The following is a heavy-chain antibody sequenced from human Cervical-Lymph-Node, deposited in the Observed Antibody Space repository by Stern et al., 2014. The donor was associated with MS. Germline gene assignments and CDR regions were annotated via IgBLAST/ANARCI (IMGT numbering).Heavy chain of an antibody. D-gene: IGHD1-1*01. V-gene: IGHV1-69*01. CDR1: GDTFSSYA. CDR2: IVPIFGTA. CDR3: ARDSTTGMDV. J-gene: IGHJ6*02. Sequence: VQLVQSGAEVKKPGSSVTVSCKTSGDTFSSYAIRWVRQGPGQGLEWMGGIVPIFGTANYAEKFQGRVTITADVSTNTAYMELSRLGSDDTAVYYGARDSTTGMDVWGQGTTVTVSS.